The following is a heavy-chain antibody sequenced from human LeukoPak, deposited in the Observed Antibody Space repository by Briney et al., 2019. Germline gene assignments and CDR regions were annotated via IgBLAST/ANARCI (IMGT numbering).Heavy chain of an antibody. CDR3: ARRRDLYSGSYYPFDY. D-gene: IGHD1-26*01. Sequence: GESLKISCKGSGYRFTNYWIGWVRQMPGKGLEWMGITYPGDSETRYSPSFQGQVTISADKSISTAYLQWSSLKASDTAMYYCARRRDLYSGSYYPFDYWGQGTLVTVSS. V-gene: IGHV5-51*01. CDR1: GYRFTNYW. CDR2: TYPGDSET. J-gene: IGHJ4*02.